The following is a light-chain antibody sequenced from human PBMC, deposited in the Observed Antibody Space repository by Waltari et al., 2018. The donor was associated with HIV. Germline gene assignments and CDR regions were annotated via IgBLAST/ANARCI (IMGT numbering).Light chain of an antibody. CDR3: QKYSSTPWT. V-gene: IGKV4-1*01. CDR1: QSVLYCSNNKNY. CDR2: WAC. J-gene: IGKJ1*01. Sequence: DIVMTQSPDSLAVSLGERATIHCKSSQSVLYCSNNKNYLAWYQQKPAQPPKLRIYWACSREAGVPHGFSGGGCATAFTLTTSSLQDEDVAVDYCQKYSSTPWTFGQGTKVEIK.